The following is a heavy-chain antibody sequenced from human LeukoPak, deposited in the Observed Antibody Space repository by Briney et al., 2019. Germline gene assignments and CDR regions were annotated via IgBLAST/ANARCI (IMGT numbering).Heavy chain of an antibody. CDR1: GSTFSSYA. Sequence: ASVKVSCKASGSTFSSYAISWVRQAPGQGLEWMGWINGNTGVTHYALKFQGRVTMTRDPSITTGYMELSRLTSDDTAVYYCARVNGGYSYDFDYWGQGTLVTVSS. CDR3: ARVNGGYSYDFDY. CDR2: INGNTGVT. V-gene: IGHV1-2*02. D-gene: IGHD4-23*01. J-gene: IGHJ4*02.